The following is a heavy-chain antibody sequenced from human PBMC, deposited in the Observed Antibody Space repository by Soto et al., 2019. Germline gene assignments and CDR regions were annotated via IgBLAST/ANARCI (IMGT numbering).Heavy chain of an antibody. CDR3: ATSVNSAMAFDY. CDR1: GYTFTHYY. CDR2: INPNGGST. D-gene: IGHD5-18*01. J-gene: IGHJ4*02. V-gene: IGHV1-46*01. Sequence: QVQLVQSGAEVKKPGASVKVSCKASGYTFTHYYIHWVRQAPGQGLERMGIINPNGGSTTYAQKFRAGFTMTRDTSASTVYMELSSLRSEDSAVYYCATSVNSAMAFDYWGQGTLVIVSS.